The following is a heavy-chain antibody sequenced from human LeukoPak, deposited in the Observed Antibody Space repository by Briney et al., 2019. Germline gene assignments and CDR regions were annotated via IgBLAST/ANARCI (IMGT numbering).Heavy chain of an antibody. D-gene: IGHD5-12*01. J-gene: IGHJ4*02. V-gene: IGHV4-39*01. CDR3: ARRGIVATIDY. CDR1: GGSISSSNYY. Sequence: SETLSLTCTVSGGSISSSNYYWGWIRQPPGKGLEWIGSIYYSGSTYYNPSLKSRVTISVDTSKNQFSLKLSSVTAADTAVYYCARRGIVATIDYWGQGTLVTVSS. CDR2: IYYSGST.